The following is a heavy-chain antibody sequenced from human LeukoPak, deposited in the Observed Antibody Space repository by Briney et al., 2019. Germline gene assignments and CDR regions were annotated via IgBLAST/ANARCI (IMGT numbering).Heavy chain of an antibody. CDR3: ARWPYSSGWKLDAFDI. Sequence: SETLSLTCAVYGGSFSGYYWSWIRQPPGKGLEWIGEINHSGSTNYNPSLKSRVTISVDTSKNQFSLKLGSVTAADTAVYYCARWPYSSGWKLDAFDIWGQGTMVTVSS. V-gene: IGHV4-34*01. CDR1: GGSFSGYY. J-gene: IGHJ3*02. D-gene: IGHD6-19*01. CDR2: INHSGST.